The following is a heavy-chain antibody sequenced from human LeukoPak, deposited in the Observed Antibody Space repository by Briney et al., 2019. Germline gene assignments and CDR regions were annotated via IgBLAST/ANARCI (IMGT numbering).Heavy chain of an antibody. CDR2: INPNSGGT. Sequence: ASVKVSCKASGYTFTGYYMHWVRQAPGQGLEWMGWINPNSGGTNYAQKYQGRVTMTRDTSISTAYMELSRLRSYDTAVYYCARVDTHFYGSSGYYGAFDIWGQGTMVTVSS. CDR3: ARVDTHFYGSSGYYGAFDI. CDR1: GYTFTGYY. D-gene: IGHD3-22*01. V-gene: IGHV1-2*02. J-gene: IGHJ3*02.